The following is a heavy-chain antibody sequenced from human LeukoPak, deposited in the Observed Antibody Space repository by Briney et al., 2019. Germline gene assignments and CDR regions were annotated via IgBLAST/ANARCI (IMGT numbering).Heavy chain of an antibody. D-gene: IGHD3-22*01. V-gene: IGHV3-49*04. CDR2: IRSKAYGGTT. J-gene: IGHJ4*02. CDR3: SRGGKVSYYDNSGYPDY. Sequence: PGGSLRLSCTASGFTFSDYAMSWVRQAPGKGLEWVGFIRSKAYGGTTEYAASVKGRFTISRDDSKSIAYLQINILKTEDTAVFYCSRGGKVSYYDNSGYPDYWGQGTLVTVSS. CDR1: GFTFSDYA.